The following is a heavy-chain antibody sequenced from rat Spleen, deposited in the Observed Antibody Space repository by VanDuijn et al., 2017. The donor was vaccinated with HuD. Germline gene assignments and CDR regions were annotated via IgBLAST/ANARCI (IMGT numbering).Heavy chain of an antibody. Sequence: EVQLVESDGGLVQPGRSLKLSCAASGFTFSDYYMAWVRQAPTRGLEWVATINYDTTSTHYRDSVKGRFTISRDNAKSALFLQMDSLRSEDTATYYCSRLGIAAIGNWFSSWGQGTLVTVSS. CDR1: GFTFSDYY. CDR3: SRLGIAAIGNWFSS. J-gene: IGHJ3*01. CDR2: INYDTTST. D-gene: IGHD1-2*01. V-gene: IGHV5-29*01.